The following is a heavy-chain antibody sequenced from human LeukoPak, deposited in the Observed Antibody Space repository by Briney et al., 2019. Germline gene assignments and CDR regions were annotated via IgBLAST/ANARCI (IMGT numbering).Heavy chain of an antibody. CDR2: INHSGST. J-gene: IGHJ6*02. D-gene: IGHD6-6*01. CDR3: ARDGQLPYYYYGMDV. CDR1: GGSLSGYY. Sequence: PSETLSLTCAVYGGSLSGYYWSWIRQPPGTGLEGIGEINHSGSTKYNPSLKSRVTISVDTSKKEFSLKLSSVTAADTAVYYCARDGQLPYYYYGMDVWGQGTTVTVSS. V-gene: IGHV4-34*01.